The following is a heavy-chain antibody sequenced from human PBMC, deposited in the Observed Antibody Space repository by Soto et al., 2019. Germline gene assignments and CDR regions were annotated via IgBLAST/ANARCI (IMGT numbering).Heavy chain of an antibody. D-gene: IGHD2-2*01. CDR1: AFTFRNYW. V-gene: IGHV3-7*04. Sequence: EVQLVESGGGLVQPGGSLRLSCAASAFTFRNYWMSWVRQAPGTGLECVAKIKQDGSEKYYVDSVKGRFTISRDNAKHSLYLQMNSLTVEDTAMYYCARASSSTSGAIDYWGQGTLVTVSA. J-gene: IGHJ4*02. CDR2: IKQDGSEK. CDR3: ARASSSTSGAIDY.